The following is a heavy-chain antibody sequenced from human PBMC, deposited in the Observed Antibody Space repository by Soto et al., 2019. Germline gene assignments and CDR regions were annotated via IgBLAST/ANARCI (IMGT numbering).Heavy chain of an antibody. J-gene: IGHJ4*02. CDR3: ATGPYSSSSVVEY. CDR2: MNPNSGNT. D-gene: IGHD6-6*01. CDR1: GYTFTSDD. V-gene: IGHV1-8*01. Sequence: SVNVSFNASGYTFTSDDINWVRQATVQVLECIVCMNPNSGNTGYAQKFQGRVTMTRNTSISTAYMELSSLRSEDTAVYYCATGPYSSSSVVEYWGQGTLVNVSS.